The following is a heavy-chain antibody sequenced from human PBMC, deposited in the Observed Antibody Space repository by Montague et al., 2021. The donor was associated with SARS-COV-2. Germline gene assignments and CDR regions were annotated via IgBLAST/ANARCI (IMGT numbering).Heavy chain of an antibody. CDR3: VHSYADYLFDY. D-gene: IGHD4-17*01. Sequence: PALVTPTQTITLTCSSSGFSLRTSGVCVGWIRQPPGKALEWLAVXYWXSYKRYSPSLKSRLTITKDTSKNQVVLTMTNMDPVDTATYYCVHSYADYLFDYWGQGTLVSVSS. CDR2: XYWXSYK. V-gene: IGHV2-5*01. CDR1: GFSLRTSGVC. J-gene: IGHJ4*02.